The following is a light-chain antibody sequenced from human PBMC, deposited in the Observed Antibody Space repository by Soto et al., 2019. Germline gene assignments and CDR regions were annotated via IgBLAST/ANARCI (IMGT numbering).Light chain of an antibody. CDR3: SSYTSSSTVV. Sequence: QSALTQPASVSGSPGQSITISCTGTSSDVGGYNYVSWYQQHTGNAPKLMIYDVSNRPSWVSNRVSGSKSGNTASLTISGLQAEDEADYYFSSYTSSSTVVFGGGTKLTVL. CDR1: SSDVGGYNY. J-gene: IGLJ2*01. CDR2: DVS. V-gene: IGLV2-14*01.